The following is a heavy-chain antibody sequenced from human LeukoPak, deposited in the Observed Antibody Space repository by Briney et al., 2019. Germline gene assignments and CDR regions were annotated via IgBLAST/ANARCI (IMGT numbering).Heavy chain of an antibody. CDR2: IIPIFGTA. V-gene: IGHV1-69*13. J-gene: IGHJ3*02. CDR1: GGTFSSYA. Sequence: SVKVSCKASGGTFSSYAISWVRQAPGQGLEWMGGIIPIFGTANYAQKFQGRVTITADESTSTDYVELSSLRSEDTAVYYCARDGKAATDAFDIWGQGTMVTVSS. D-gene: IGHD2-15*01. CDR3: ARDGKAATDAFDI.